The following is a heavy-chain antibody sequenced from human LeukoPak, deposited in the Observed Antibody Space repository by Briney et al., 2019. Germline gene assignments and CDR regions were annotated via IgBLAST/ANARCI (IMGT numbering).Heavy chain of an antibody. CDR2: ISYDGSNK. CDR3: ARDLANIHTTGSTYDGFDI. CDR1: GLSFSSYG. D-gene: IGHD1-1*01. J-gene: IGHJ3*02. Sequence: PGGSLRLSCAASGLSFSSYGMHWVRQAPGKGLEWVAVISYDGSNKYYADSVKGRFTISRDNSKNTLYLQMNSLRAEDTAVYYCARDLANIHTTGSTYDGFDIWGQGTMVTVSS. V-gene: IGHV3-30*06.